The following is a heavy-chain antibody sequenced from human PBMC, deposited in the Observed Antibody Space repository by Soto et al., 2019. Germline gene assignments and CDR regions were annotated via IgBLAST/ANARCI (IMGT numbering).Heavy chain of an antibody. J-gene: IGHJ6*02. Sequence: GGSLRLSCAASGFTFSSDSRNWVRQAPGKGLEWVSYISSSSSTIYYAESVKGRFTISRDNAKNSLYLQMNSLRDEDTAVYYCARDLRIAVAGTNHFHSYGMDVWGQGTTVTVSS. CDR2: ISSSSSTI. CDR1: GFTFSSDS. CDR3: ARDLRIAVAGTNHFHSYGMDV. D-gene: IGHD6-19*01. V-gene: IGHV3-48*02.